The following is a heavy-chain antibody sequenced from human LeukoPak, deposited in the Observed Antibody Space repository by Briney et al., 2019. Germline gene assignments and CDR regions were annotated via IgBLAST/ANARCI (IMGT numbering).Heavy chain of an antibody. J-gene: IGHJ4*02. D-gene: IGHD6-13*01. V-gene: IGHV3-23*01. CDR3: ARGRGSWYGPRHFDY. CDR1: GFTFSSYA. CDR2: ISGSGGST. Sequence: GGSLRLSCAASGFTFSSYAMSWVRQAPGKGLEWVSAISGSGGSTYYADSVKGRFTISRDNSKNTLYLQMNSLRAEDTAVYYCARGRGSWYGPRHFDYWGQGTLVTVSS.